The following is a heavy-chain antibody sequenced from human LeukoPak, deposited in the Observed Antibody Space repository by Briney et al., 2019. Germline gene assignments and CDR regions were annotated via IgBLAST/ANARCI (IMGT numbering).Heavy chain of an antibody. D-gene: IGHD5-12*01. Sequence: GGSLRLSCAASGFTFSSYAMSWVRQAPGKGLEWVSAISGSGGSTYYADSVKGQFTISRDNSKNTLYLQMNSLRAEDTAVYYCAKSTYSGYDFGPFDYWGQGTLVIVSS. J-gene: IGHJ4*02. V-gene: IGHV3-23*01. CDR3: AKSTYSGYDFGPFDY. CDR2: ISGSGGST. CDR1: GFTFSSYA.